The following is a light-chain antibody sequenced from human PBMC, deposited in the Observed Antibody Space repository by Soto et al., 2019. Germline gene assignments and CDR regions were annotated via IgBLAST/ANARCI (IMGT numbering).Light chain of an antibody. J-gene: IGKJ4*01. CDR1: QSITTY. CDR2: VAS. Sequence: DIQMNQSPSSLSASVGDRVTITCRASQSITTYLNWYQQKPGKAPELLIYVASSLQSGVPSRLSGNGSGTDFTLTIGSLQPDDFATYVCQQTYSTPPLSFGGGTKVLLK. V-gene: IGKV1-39*01. CDR3: QQTYSTPPLS.